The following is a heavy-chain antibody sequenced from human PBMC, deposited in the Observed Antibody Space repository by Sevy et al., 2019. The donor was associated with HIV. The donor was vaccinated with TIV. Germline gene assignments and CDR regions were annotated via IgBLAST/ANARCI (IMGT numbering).Heavy chain of an antibody. Sequence: GGSLRLSCAASGFVFSSYTMNWVRQSPGKGLEWVSTIFGSGDVTYYADSVKGRFTISRDKSKNTLYLQMYSLRADDTAVYYCAGARYDTSGSFDAFDIWGQGTMVTVSS. CDR3: AGARYDTSGSFDAFDI. CDR1: GFVFSSYT. J-gene: IGHJ3*02. D-gene: IGHD3-22*01. CDR2: IFGSGDVT. V-gene: IGHV3-23*01.